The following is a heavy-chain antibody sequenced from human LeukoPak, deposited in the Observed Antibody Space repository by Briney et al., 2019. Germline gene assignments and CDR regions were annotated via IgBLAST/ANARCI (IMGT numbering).Heavy chain of an antibody. D-gene: IGHD3-22*01. J-gene: IGHJ2*01. CDR3: ARNVPYSYDSSGYYPTWYFDL. V-gene: IGHV1-8*01. Sequence: ASVKVSCKASGYTFTNYDINWLRQAPGQGLEWMGWMNPTSGNPGYAQKFQGRITMTTDTSISTAYLELSSLRSEDTAVYYCARNVPYSYDSSGYYPTWYFDLWGRGTLVTASS. CDR2: MNPTSGNP. CDR1: GYTFTNYD.